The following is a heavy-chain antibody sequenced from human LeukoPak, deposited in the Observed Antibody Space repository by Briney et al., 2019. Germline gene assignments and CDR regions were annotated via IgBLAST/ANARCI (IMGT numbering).Heavy chain of an antibody. D-gene: IGHD2-2*01. CDR2: ISGSGGST. Sequence: PGGSLRLSCAASGFTFSSYAMSWVRQAPGKGLEWVSAISGSGGSTYYADSVKGRFTISRDNSKNTLFLQMNTPRVEDTAVYYCAKDLGYCSSTSCSWDYWGQGTLVTVSS. CDR1: GFTFSSYA. J-gene: IGHJ4*02. V-gene: IGHV3-23*01. CDR3: AKDLGYCSSTSCSWDY.